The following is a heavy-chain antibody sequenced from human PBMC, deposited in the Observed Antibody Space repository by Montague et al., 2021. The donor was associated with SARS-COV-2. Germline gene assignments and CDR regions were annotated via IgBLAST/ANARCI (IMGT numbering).Heavy chain of an antibody. CDR1: GFSLSTGGVG. Sequence: PALVKPTQTLTLTCSFSGFSLSTGGVGVDWIRQSPGKGLEWLGVIFWDDEKRYNPTLKTRLTISKGTSQNQVVITLTDMGPADTATYFCAHQYYDYVWGSYRPDYFGXWGQGTLVTVSS. J-gene: IGHJ4*02. CDR3: AHQYYDYVWGSYRPDYFGX. V-gene: IGHV2-5*02. D-gene: IGHD3-16*02. CDR2: IFWDDEK.